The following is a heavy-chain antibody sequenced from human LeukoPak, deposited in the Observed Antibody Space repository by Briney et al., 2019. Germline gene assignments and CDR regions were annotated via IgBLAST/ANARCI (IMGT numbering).Heavy chain of an antibody. CDR2: ISAYNGNT. CDR3: ARSEYYYGSGSCYPFDY. V-gene: IGHV1-18*01. J-gene: IGHJ4*02. CDR1: GYTFTSYG. D-gene: IGHD3-10*01. Sequence: ASVKVSCKASGYTFTSYGISWVRQAPGQGLEWMGWISAYNGNTNYAQKLQGRVTMTTDTSTSTAYMELRSLRSDDTAVYYCARSEYYYGSGSCYPFDYWGQGTLVTVSS.